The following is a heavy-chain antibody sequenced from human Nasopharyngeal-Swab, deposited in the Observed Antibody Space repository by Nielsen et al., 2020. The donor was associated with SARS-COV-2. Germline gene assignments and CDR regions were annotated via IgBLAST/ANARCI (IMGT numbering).Heavy chain of an antibody. Sequence: WVRQAPGQGLEWMGWISAYNGNTDYAQKLQDRVTMTTDTSTSTAYMELRSLRSDDTAVYYCARGSLTGYTRYYYYGLTSGAKGPRSPSP. CDR3: ARGSLTGYTRYYYYGLTS. J-gene: IGHJ6*02. D-gene: IGHD3-9*01. CDR2: ISAYNGNT. V-gene: IGHV1-18*01.